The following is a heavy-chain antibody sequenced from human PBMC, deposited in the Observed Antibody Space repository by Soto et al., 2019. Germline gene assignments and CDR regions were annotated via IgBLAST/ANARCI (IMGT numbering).Heavy chain of an antibody. CDR2: IRSKANSYAT. D-gene: IGHD2-15*01. CDR3: TRHPSSAEPDAY. Sequence: GGSLRLSCAASGFTFSGSAMHWVRQASGKGLEWVGRIRSKANSYATAYAASGKGRFTISRDDSKNTAYLQMNSLKTEDTAVYYCTRHPSSAEPDAYWGQGTLVTVSS. V-gene: IGHV3-73*01. J-gene: IGHJ4*02. CDR1: GFTFSGSA.